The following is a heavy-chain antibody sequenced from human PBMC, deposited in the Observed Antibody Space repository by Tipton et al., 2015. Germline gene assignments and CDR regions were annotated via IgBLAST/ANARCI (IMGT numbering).Heavy chain of an antibody. CDR1: GGIFSTST. CDR3: ARDSTSAGNWFDP. CDR2: IVPVINIT. V-gene: IGHV1-69*01. D-gene: IGHD3-10*01. Sequence: QGQLVQSGAEVKKPGSSVKVSCKASGGIFSTSTIAWVRQAPGRGLEWMGYIVPVINITNYAQKFLGRVTLIADESTSTAYMQLSGLTSEDTGVYYCARDSTSAGNWFDPWGQGTLVTVSS. J-gene: IGHJ5*02.